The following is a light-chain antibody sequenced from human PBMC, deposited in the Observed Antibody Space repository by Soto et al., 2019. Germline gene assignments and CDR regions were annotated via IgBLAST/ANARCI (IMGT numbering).Light chain of an antibody. CDR2: EFS. J-gene: IGLJ1*01. Sequence: QSALTQPASVSGSPGQSITISCTGTSSDVGGYNYVSWYQQHPGKAPKLMIYEFSNRPLGVSNRFSGSKSGNTASLTISGLQAEDEADYYCSSYTSSSTLFGTGTKLTVL. CDR1: SSDVGGYNY. CDR3: SSYTSSSTL. V-gene: IGLV2-14*01.